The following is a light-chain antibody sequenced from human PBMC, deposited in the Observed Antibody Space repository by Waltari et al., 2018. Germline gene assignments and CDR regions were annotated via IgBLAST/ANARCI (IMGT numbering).Light chain of an antibody. CDR1: SSDVGRYNL. CDR2: EGS. J-gene: IGLJ2*01. CDR3: CSYAGSSTFVV. Sequence: QSALTQPASVSGSPGQSITISCTGTSSDVGRYNLVSWYQQHPDKAPKLMIHEGSKRPSGVSNRFSGSKSGNTASLTISGLQAEDEADYYCCSYAGSSTFVVFGGGTKLTVL. V-gene: IGLV2-23*03.